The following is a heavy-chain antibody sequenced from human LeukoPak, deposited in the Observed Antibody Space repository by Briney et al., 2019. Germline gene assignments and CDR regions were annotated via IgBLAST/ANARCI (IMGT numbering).Heavy chain of an antibody. CDR1: GFTFTNYW. V-gene: IGHV3-7*01. CDR3: AIRGSPMVRNY. Sequence: GGSLRLSCAASGFTFTNYWMSWVRQAPGKGLELVANIKQDRSEKYYVDSVKGRFTISRDNAKNSLYLQMNSLRAEDTAVYYCAIRGSPMVRNYWGQGTLVTVSS. J-gene: IGHJ4*02. CDR2: IKQDRSEK. D-gene: IGHD3-10*01.